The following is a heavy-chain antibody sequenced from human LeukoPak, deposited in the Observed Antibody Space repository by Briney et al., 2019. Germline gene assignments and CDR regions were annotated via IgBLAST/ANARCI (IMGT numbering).Heavy chain of an antibody. CDR2: ISSSNSYI. Sequence: GGSLRLSCAASGFTFSSYAMSWVRQAPGKGLEWVSSISSSNSYIYYADSVKGRFTISRDNAKNSLYLQMNSLRAEDTAVYYCARDLYTLPEYSSGWFGAFDIWGQGTMVTVSS. V-gene: IGHV3-21*01. CDR1: GFTFSSYA. J-gene: IGHJ3*02. CDR3: ARDLYTLPEYSSGWFGAFDI. D-gene: IGHD6-19*01.